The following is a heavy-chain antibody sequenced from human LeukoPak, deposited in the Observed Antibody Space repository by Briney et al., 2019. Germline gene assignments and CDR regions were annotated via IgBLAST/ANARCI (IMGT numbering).Heavy chain of an antibody. CDR3: AKSEGSSSARRFDY. V-gene: IGHV3-23*01. Sequence: GGSLRLSCAASGFTFSSYAMSWVRQAPGKGLEWVSAISGSGGSTYYADSVKGRFTISRDNSKNTLYLQMNSLRAEDTAVYYRAKSEGSSSARRFDYWGQGTLVTVSS. CDR2: ISGSGGST. D-gene: IGHD6-19*01. CDR1: GFTFSSYA. J-gene: IGHJ4*02.